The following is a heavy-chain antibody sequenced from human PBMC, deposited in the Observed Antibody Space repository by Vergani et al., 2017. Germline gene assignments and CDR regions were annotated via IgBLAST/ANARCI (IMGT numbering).Heavy chain of an antibody. CDR3: ARGNCGVNCPKYNWLAP. CDR2: IYPNGNG. CDR1: GGPMSDFY. D-gene: IGHD2-21*01. V-gene: IGHV4-4*07. Sequence: QVHLQESGPGVVKPSDTLSLTCTVSGGPMSDFYWTWIRQPAGRGLEWIGRIYPNGNGNYNESLRSRLTMSIDTSRSQFSLSLSSVTAADTAVYYCARGNCGVNCPKYNWLAPWGQGILVTVSS. J-gene: IGHJ5*02.